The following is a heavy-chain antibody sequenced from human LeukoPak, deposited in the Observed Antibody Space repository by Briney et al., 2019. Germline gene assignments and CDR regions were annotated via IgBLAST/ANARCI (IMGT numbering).Heavy chain of an antibody. CDR3: AKGPGVRGSLDY. D-gene: IGHD3-10*01. J-gene: IGHJ4*02. CDR1: GFTFSRYW. Sequence: PGGSLRLSCAASGFTFSRYWMTWVRQAPGKGLEWVANINQDGSETSYEDSVKGRLTISRDNAKNSLYLQMNSLRAEDTAVYYCAKGPGVRGSLDYWGQGTLVTVSS. V-gene: IGHV3-7*03. CDR2: INQDGSET.